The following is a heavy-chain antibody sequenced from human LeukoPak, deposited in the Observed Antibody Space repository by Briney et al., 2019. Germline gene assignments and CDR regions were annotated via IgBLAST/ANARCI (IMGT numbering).Heavy chain of an antibody. CDR3: ALDIVVVPAAVDFDY. CDR2: ISGSGGST. CDR1: GLTFYTYA. D-gene: IGHD2-2*01. J-gene: IGHJ4*02. Sequence: GGSLRLSCAVSGLTFYTYAMSRVRQAPGKGLEWVSAISGSGGSTYYADSVKGRFTISRDNSKNTLYLQMNSLRAEDTAVYYCALDIVVVPAAVDFDYWGQGTLVTVSS. V-gene: IGHV3-23*01.